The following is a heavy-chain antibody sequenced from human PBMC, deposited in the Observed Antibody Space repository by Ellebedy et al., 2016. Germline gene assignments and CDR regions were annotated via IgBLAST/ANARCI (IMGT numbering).Heavy chain of an antibody. Sequence: SETLSLXXTVSGGSISSYYWSWIRQPPGKGLEWIGYIYYSGSTNYNPSLKGRVTISVDTSKNQFSLKLSFVTAADTAVYYCARVVTAISIAWFDPWGQGTLVTVSS. V-gene: IGHV4-59*01. CDR1: GGSISSYY. CDR3: ARVVTAISIAWFDP. CDR2: IYYSGST. D-gene: IGHD2-21*02. J-gene: IGHJ5*02.